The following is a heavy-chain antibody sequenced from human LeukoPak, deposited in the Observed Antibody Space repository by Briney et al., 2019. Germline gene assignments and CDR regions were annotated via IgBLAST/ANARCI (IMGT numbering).Heavy chain of an antibody. CDR3: ARTIVVTHGWFDP. V-gene: IGHV1-69*13. J-gene: IGHJ5*02. CDR1: GGTFISYA. CDR2: IIPIFGTA. D-gene: IGHD2-21*01. Sequence: SVKVSCKASGGTFISYAISWVRQAPGQGLEWMGGIIPIFGTANYAQKFQGRVTITADESTSTAYMELNSLRAEDTAVYYCARTIVVTHGWFDPWGQGTLVTVSS.